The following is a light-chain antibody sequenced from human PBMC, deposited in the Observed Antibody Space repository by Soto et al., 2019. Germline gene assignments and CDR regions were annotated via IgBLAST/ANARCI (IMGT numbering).Light chain of an antibody. CDR3: QEYGFSRT. J-gene: IGKJ1*01. V-gene: IGKV3-20*01. Sequence: EIVLTQSPGTLSLSPGERATLSCRANQSVSTTYLAWYQQTPGQAPRLLIYGASTRATGIPDTFSGSGSGTEFPLTISSLEPEDSAVYYCQEYGFSRTFGPGTKVEIK. CDR2: GAS. CDR1: QSVSTTY.